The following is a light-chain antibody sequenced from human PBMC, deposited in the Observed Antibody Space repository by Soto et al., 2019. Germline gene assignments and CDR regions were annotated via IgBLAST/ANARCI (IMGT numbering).Light chain of an antibody. V-gene: IGKV3-20*01. CDR3: QQHDIVTST. CDR2: CAS. J-gene: IGKJ5*01. Sequence: VLTHCPCPLSLSLGDSPSLSCRASQDLXRYFLAWYQHNPGQAPGLPXACASRRATGSPDRFSGAGSGTDFTLTISRLEPEDFASYYCQQHDIVTSTVGQGTRLEIK. CDR1: QDLXRYF.